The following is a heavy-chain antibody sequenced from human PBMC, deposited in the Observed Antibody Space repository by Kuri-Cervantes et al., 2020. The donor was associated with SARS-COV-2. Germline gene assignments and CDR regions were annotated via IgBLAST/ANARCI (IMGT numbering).Heavy chain of an antibody. CDR2: IYHSGST. Sequence: SETLSLTCTVSGGSISSYYWSWIRQPPGKGLEWIGEIYHSGSTNYNPSLKSRVTISVDKSKNQFSLKLSSVTAADTAVYYYASWLGYYDSSGPLDYWGQGTLVTVSS. D-gene: IGHD3-22*01. CDR3: ASWLGYYDSSGPLDY. J-gene: IGHJ4*02. V-gene: IGHV4-59*12. CDR1: GGSISSYY.